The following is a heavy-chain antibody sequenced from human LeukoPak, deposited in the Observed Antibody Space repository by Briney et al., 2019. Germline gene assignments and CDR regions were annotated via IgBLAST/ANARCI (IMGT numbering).Heavy chain of an antibody. CDR2: ISAYNGNT. J-gene: IGHJ5*02. CDR1: GYTFTSYH. Sequence: ASVKVSCKASGYTFTSYHMHWVRQAPGQGLEWMGWISAYNGNTNYAQKLQGRVTMTTDTSTSTAYMELRSLRSDDTAVYYCARVQLWFGELLNGWFDPWGQGTLVTVSS. CDR3: ARVQLWFGELLNGWFDP. V-gene: IGHV1-18*04. D-gene: IGHD3-10*01.